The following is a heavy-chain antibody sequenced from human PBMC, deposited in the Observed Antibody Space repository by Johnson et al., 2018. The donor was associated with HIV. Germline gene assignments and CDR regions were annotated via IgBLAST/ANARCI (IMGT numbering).Heavy chain of an antibody. J-gene: IGHJ3*02. D-gene: IGHD6-6*01. CDR1: GFTFSSYG. CDR3: AKVYSSSVPAPGI. CDR2: ISYDGSNK. Sequence: QMLLVESGGGLVQPGRSLRLSCAASGFTFSSYGMHWVRQAPGKGLEWVAVISYDGSNKYYADSVKGRFTISRDNSKNTLYLQMNSLRAEDTAVYYCAKVYSSSVPAPGIWGQGTMVTVSS. V-gene: IGHV3-30*18.